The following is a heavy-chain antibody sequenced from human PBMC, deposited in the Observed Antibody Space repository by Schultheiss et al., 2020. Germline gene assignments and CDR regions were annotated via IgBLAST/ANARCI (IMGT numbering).Heavy chain of an antibody. CDR2: IYYSGST. D-gene: IGHD3-10*01. CDR3: ARCGGSRSYYNLLLGGYFDY. Sequence: SETLSLTCSVSGGSISGYYWSWIRQPPGKGLEWIGYIYYSGSTNYNPSLKSRVTISVDTSKNQFSLKLSSVTAADTAVYYCARCGGSRSYYNLLLGGYFDYWGKGTLVTVSS. V-gene: IGHV4-59*12. J-gene: IGHJ4*02. CDR1: GGSISGYY.